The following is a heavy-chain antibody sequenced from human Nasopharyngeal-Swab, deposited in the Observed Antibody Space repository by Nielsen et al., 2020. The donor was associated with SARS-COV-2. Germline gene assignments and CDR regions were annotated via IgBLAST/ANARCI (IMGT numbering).Heavy chain of an antibody. CDR3: ASQLGHPDS. V-gene: IGHV3-53*01. CDR2: IYSGGST. D-gene: IGHD2-2*01. CDR1: GFTVSSNY. Sequence: GGSLRLSCAASGFTVSSNYMSWVRQAPGKGLEWVSVIYSGGSTYYADSVKGRFTISRDNAKNTLFLQMHSLRADDTAIYYCASQLGHPDSWGQGTLVTVSS. J-gene: IGHJ4*02.